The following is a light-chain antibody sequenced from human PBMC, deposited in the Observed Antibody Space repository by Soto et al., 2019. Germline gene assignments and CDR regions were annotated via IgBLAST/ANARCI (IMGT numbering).Light chain of an antibody. V-gene: IGKV1-17*01. Sequence: DIQMTQFPSSLSASVGDRVTITCRASRGIRNDLAWYQQKPGKAPKRLIYAAPSLQSGVPSWFSGSGSGTEFTLAISSLQPEDFATFYCLQHSTYPVTFGQGTKVEIK. CDR3: LQHSTYPVT. CDR2: AAP. J-gene: IGKJ1*01. CDR1: RGIRND.